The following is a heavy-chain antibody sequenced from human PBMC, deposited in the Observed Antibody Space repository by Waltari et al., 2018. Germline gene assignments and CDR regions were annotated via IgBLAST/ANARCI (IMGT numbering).Heavy chain of an antibody. CDR1: GVTVSNNY. Sequence: EVQLLESGGGLIQPGGALRLSCACSGVTVSNNYMSWVRQAPGKGLEWASVIYSGGSTYYADSVKGRFTISRDSSENTVYLQMSSLRAEDTALYYCARFDFRTGSYYWGQGTLVTVSS. J-gene: IGHJ4*02. CDR3: ARFDFRTGSYY. CDR2: IYSGGST. D-gene: IGHD3-3*01. V-gene: IGHV3-53*01.